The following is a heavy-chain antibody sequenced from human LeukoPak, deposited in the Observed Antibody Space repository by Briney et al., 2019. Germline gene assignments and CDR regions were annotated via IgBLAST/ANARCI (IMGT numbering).Heavy chain of an antibody. V-gene: IGHV4-30-2*01. CDR3: ARGGDGYNPLDF. CDR2: ISHSGSS. D-gene: IGHD5-24*01. Sequence: SETLSLTCAVSGGSISSGGYPWSWIRQPPEKGLEWIGFISHSGSSYYNPSLKSRVTISIDRSKNQFSLKVNSVTAADTAVYYCARGGDGYNPLDFWGQGTLVTVSS. CDR1: GGSISSGGYP. J-gene: IGHJ4*02.